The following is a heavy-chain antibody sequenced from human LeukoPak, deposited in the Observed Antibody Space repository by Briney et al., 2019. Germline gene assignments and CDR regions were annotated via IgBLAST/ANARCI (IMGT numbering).Heavy chain of an antibody. CDR2: ISGSGGST. J-gene: IGHJ4*02. D-gene: IGHD6-13*01. CDR3: AKDPAPYSSSWNHFDY. CDR1: GFTFSSYD. Sequence: GGSLRLSCAASGFTFSSYDMSWVRQAPGKGLEWVSAISGSGGSTYYADSVKGRFTISRDNSKNTLYLQMNSLRAEDTAVYYCAKDPAPYSSSWNHFDYWGQGTLVTVSS. V-gene: IGHV3-23*01.